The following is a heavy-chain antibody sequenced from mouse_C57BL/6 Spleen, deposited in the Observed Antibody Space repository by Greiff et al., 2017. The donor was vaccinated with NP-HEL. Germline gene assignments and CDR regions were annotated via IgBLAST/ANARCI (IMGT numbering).Heavy chain of an antibody. CDR1: GYTFTSYW. V-gene: IGHV1-50*01. CDR3: ARSHLYAMDY. Sequence: VQLQQPGAELVKPGASVKLSCKASGYTFTSYWMQWVKQRPGQGLEWIGEIDPSDSYTNYNQKFKGKATLTVDTSSSTAYMQLSSLTSEDSAVYYCARSHLYAMDYWGQGTSVTVSS. J-gene: IGHJ4*01. CDR2: IDPSDSYT.